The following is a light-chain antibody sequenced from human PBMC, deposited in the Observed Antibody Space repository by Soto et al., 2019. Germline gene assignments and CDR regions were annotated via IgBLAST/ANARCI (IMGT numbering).Light chain of an antibody. Sequence: PVARAPLSCRSSQGIGSTLAWYQQKPGQTPKLLIFDASTRATGVPARFSGGGSGTEFTLTINSLQSEDFAVYYCQRYNRWPLSFGGGTKVDIK. CDR3: QRYNRWPLS. V-gene: IGKV3-15*01. CDR1: QGIGST. J-gene: IGKJ4*01. CDR2: DAS.